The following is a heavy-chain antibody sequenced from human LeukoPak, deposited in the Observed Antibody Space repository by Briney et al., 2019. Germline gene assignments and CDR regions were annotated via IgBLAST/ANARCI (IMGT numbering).Heavy chain of an antibody. Sequence: ASVTVSCTASGYTFNGYYIHWVRQAPGQGLEWMGRIIPNSGGTNYAQKFQGRVTMTRDTSINTAYMELSRLRSDDTAVYYCARDALYSSRWYEFDYWGQGTLVTVSS. CDR1: GYTFNGYY. V-gene: IGHV1-2*06. J-gene: IGHJ4*02. D-gene: IGHD6-13*01. CDR2: IIPNSGGT. CDR3: ARDALYSSRWYEFDY.